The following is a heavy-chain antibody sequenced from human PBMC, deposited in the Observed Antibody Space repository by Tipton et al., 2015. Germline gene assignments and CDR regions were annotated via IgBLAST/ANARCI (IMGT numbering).Heavy chain of an antibody. CDR3: AKDLSRPPQYYGMDV. CDR1: GFRFYSHV. CDR2: IWYDGMNK. V-gene: IGHV3-33*06. Sequence: SLRLSCAASGFRFYSHVMHWVRQAPGKGLEWVAVIWYDGMNKYYADSVKGRFTISRDNSKNTLYLQMNSLRAEDTAVYYCAKDLSRPPQYYGMDVWGQGTTVTVSS. J-gene: IGHJ6*02.